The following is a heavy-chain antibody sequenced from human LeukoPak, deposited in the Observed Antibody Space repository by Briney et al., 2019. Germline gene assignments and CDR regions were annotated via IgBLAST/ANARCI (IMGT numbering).Heavy chain of an antibody. CDR2: INPSGGST. D-gene: IGHD3-22*01. CDR3: ARGGPVGDSSGPLDI. Sequence: GASVKVSCKASGYTFTSYYMHWVRQAPGQGLEWMGIINPSGGSTSYAQKFQGRVTMTRDTSTSTVYMELSSLRSEDTAVYYCARGGPVGDSSGPLDIRGQGTMVTVSS. V-gene: IGHV1-46*01. CDR1: GYTFTSYY. J-gene: IGHJ3*02.